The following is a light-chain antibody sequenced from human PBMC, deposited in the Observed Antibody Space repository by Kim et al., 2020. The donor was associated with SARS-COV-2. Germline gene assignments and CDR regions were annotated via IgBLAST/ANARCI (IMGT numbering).Light chain of an antibody. Sequence: EIVLTQSPGTLSLSPGERATLSCRASQSVSNSYLAWYQQKPGQAPRLLIYGPSSRATGIPDRFSGSGSGTDFTFSISRLEPEDFAVYYCQQYGSSPLTFGGGTKVDIK. CDR1: QSVSNSY. J-gene: IGKJ4*01. CDR2: GPS. V-gene: IGKV3-20*01. CDR3: QQYGSSPLT.